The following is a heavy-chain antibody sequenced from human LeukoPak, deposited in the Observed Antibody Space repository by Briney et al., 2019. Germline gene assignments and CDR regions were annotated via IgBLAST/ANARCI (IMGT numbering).Heavy chain of an antibody. CDR1: GGTFSSYA. V-gene: IGHV1-69*13. J-gene: IGHJ4*02. D-gene: IGHD1-7*01. CDR2: IIPIFGTA. CDR3: AREEVEQLELFDY. Sequence: SVKVSCKASGGTFSSYAISWVRQAPGQGLEWMGGIIPIFGTANYAQKFQGRVTITADESTSTAYMELSSLRSEDTAVYYCAREEVEQLELFDYWGQGTLVTVSS.